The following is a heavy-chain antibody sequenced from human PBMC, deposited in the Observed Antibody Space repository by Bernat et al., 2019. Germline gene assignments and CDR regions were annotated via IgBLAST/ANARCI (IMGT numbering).Heavy chain of an antibody. CDR1: GFTFIDAW. J-gene: IGHJ4*02. CDR3: TTKQTPRERNRENCYDS. V-gene: IGHV3-15*01. CDR2: IKSKADGGTT. Sequence: EVQLFESGGGLVKPAGSLRLSCAASGFTFIDAWMNWVRQAPGNGLEFIGRIKSKADGGTTDYAAHVKDRFNISSEDSQNMLYLQINHLKTDDTALYYCTTKQTPRERNRENCYDSWGQGALVTVSS. D-gene: IGHD1-1*01.